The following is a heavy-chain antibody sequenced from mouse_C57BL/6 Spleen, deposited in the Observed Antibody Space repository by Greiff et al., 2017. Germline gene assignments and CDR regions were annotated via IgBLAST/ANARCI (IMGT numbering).Heavy chain of an antibody. CDR3: ARSDDGYYPYWYFDV. Sequence: VQRVESGPELVKPGASVKISCKASGYAFSSSWMNWVKQRPGKGLEWIGRIYPGDGDTNYNGKFKGKATLTADKSSSTAYMQLSSLTSEDSAVYFCARSDDGYYPYWYFDVWGTGTTVTVSS. D-gene: IGHD2-3*01. CDR1: GYAFSSSW. CDR2: IYPGDGDT. V-gene: IGHV1-82*01. J-gene: IGHJ1*03.